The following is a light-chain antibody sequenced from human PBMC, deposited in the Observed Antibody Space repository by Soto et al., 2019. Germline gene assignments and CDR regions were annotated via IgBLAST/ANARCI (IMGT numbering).Light chain of an antibody. CDR3: CSYVGATTDV. V-gene: IGLV1-40*01. Sequence: QSVLTQPPSVSGAPGHRVTISCTGSTSNIGAGHDVHWYQQLPGTAPQLLIYGNTNRPSGVPDRYSGSKSGTSASLAITGLQAEDEAEYYCCSYVGATTDVFGSGTKVTVL. CDR2: GNT. J-gene: IGLJ1*01. CDR1: TSNIGAGHD.